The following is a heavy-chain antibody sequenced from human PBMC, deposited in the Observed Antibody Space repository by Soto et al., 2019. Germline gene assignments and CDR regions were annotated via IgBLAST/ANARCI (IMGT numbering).Heavy chain of an antibody. CDR3: ARDLPWIQLWLPTGYYYYGMDV. J-gene: IGHJ6*02. V-gene: IGHV4-59*01. D-gene: IGHD5-18*01. Sequence: LSLTCTVSGGSISSYYWSWIRQPPGKGLEWIGYIYYSGSTNYNPSLKSRVTISVDTSKNQFSLKLSSVTAADTAVYYCARDLPWIQLWLPTGYYYYGMDVWGQGTTVTVSS. CDR2: IYYSGST. CDR1: GGSISSYY.